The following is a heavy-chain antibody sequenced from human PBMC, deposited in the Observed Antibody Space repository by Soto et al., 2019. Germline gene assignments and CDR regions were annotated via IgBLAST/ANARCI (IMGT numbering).Heavy chain of an antibody. CDR1: GYTFFTYG. CDR2: ITPYNGKT. J-gene: IGHJ4*02. D-gene: IGHD2-2*01. CDR3: ARDTSHYFDH. Sequence: GASVKVSCKASGYTFFTYGVTWVRQAPGQGLEWLGWITPYNGKTHYAQKFQDRVTMTTDTAATTAYMELRSLTSDDSAMYFCARDTSHYFDHWGQGTLVTVSS. V-gene: IGHV1-18*01.